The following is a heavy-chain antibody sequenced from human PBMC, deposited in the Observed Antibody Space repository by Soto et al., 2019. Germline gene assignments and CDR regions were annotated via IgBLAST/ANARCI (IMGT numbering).Heavy chain of an antibody. CDR1: GFTFSSYA. J-gene: IGHJ4*02. D-gene: IGHD3-9*01. Sequence: PGGSLRLSCAASGFTFSSYAMSWVRQAPGKGLEWVSAISGSGGSTYYADSVKGRFTISRDNSKNTLYLQMNSLRAEDTAVYYCAKSPFEGYFDWLLKELASFTASYYFDYWGQGTLVTVSS. CDR2: ISGSGGST. V-gene: IGHV3-23*01. CDR3: AKSPFEGYFDWLLKELASFTASYYFDY.